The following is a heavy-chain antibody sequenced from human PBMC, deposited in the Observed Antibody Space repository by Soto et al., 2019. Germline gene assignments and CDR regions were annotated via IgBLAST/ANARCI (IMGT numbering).Heavy chain of an antibody. J-gene: IGHJ4*02. D-gene: IGHD6-19*01. Sequence: QVQLVESGGGVVQPGRSLRLSCAASGFTFSSYGMHWVRQAPGKGLEWVAVIWYDGSNKYYADSVKGRFTISRDNSKNPLYLQMNSLRAEDTAVYYCARGEAVAGTAVDYWGQGTLVTVSS. V-gene: IGHV3-33*01. CDR1: GFTFSSYG. CDR3: ARGEAVAGTAVDY. CDR2: IWYDGSNK.